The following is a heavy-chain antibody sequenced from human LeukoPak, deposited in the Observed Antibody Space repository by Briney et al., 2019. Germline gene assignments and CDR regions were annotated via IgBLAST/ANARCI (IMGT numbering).Heavy chain of an antibody. CDR3: ARHGYSSSWGYYFDY. J-gene: IGHJ4*02. CDR2: IYPGDSDT. D-gene: IGHD6-6*01. Sequence: HGESLQISCQGSGYSFTSYWIGWVRPVPGKGLEWMGIIYPGDSDTRYSPSFQGQVTISADKSISTAYLQWSSLKASDTAMYYCARHGYSSSWGYYFDYWGQGTLVTVSS. V-gene: IGHV5-51*01. CDR1: GYSFTSYW.